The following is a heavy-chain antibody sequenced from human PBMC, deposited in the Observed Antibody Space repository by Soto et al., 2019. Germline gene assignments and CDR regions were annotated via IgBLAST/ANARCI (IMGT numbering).Heavy chain of an antibody. J-gene: IGHJ6*02. Sequence: GGSLRLSCAASGFTFSSYSMNWVRQAPGKGLEWVSSISSSSSYIYYADSVKGRFTISRDNAKNSLYLQMNSLRAEDTAVYYCARVLSLPGIQLWSSLFYYYYGMDVWGQGTTVTVSS. CDR1: GFTFSSYS. D-gene: IGHD5-18*01. CDR3: ARVLSLPGIQLWSSLFYYYYGMDV. V-gene: IGHV3-21*01. CDR2: ISSSSSYI.